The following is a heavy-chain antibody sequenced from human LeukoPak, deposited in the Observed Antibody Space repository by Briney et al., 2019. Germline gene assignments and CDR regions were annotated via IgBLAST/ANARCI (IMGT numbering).Heavy chain of an antibody. V-gene: IGHV3-74*01. J-gene: IGHJ4*02. Sequence: GGSLRLSCAASGFTFSSYWMHWVRRAPGKGLVWVSRINSDGSSTSYADSVKGRFTISRDNAKNTLYLQMNSLRAEDTAVYYCARDSSGWSLYYFDYWGQGTLVTVSS. CDR3: ARDSSGWSLYYFDY. CDR1: GFTFSSYW. D-gene: IGHD6-19*01. CDR2: INSDGSST.